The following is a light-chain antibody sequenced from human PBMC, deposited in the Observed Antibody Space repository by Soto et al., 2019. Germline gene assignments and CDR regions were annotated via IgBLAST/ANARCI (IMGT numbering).Light chain of an antibody. J-gene: IGLJ2*01. CDR3: CSYAGGSGFV. Sequence: QSALTQPASVSGSPGQSITFSCTGTSNDVGSYNLVSWYQQYPGKTPKLIIYEGSKRPSGVSNRFSGSKSGNTASLTISGLQAEDEADYYCCSYAGGSGFVFVGGTKLTVL. V-gene: IGLV2-23*03. CDR2: EGS. CDR1: SNDVGSYNL.